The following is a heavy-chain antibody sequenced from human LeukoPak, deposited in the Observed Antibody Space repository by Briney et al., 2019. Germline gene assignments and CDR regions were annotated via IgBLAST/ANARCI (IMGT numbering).Heavy chain of an antibody. CDR1: GFTFSSYW. Sequence: GGSLRLSCKASGFTFSSYWMSWVRQAQGKGPEWVPTIKQDGSDKYYADSVKGRFTVSRDNAKNSLYLQMNSLRAEDTAVYYCTSLRTAVPHAGEAYDIWGQGTLVTVSS. CDR3: TSLRTAVPHAGEAYDI. V-gene: IGHV3-7*01. J-gene: IGHJ3*02. CDR2: IKQDGSDK. D-gene: IGHD2-2*01.